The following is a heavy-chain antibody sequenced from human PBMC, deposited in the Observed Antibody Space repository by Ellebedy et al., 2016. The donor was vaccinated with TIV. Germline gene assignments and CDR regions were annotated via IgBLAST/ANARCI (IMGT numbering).Heavy chain of an antibody. CDR2: INPNSGGT. CDR3: ARDLALEYCSGGSCYSDY. V-gene: IGHV1-2*02. Sequence: AASVKVSCKASGYTFTGYYMHWVRQAPGQGLEWMGWINPNSGGTNYAQKFQGRVTMTRDTSISTAYMELSRLRSDDTAVYYCARDLALEYCSGGSCYSDYWGQGTLVTVSS. J-gene: IGHJ4*02. D-gene: IGHD2-15*01. CDR1: GYTFTGYY.